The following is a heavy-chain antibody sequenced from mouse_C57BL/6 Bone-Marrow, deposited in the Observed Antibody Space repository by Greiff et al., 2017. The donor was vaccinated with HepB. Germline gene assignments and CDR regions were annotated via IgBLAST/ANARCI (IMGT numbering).Heavy chain of an antibody. CDR1: GYTFTSYW. CDR2: IDPSDSYT. D-gene: IGHD2-5*01. V-gene: IGHV1-59*01. CDR3: ARKAYYSNLYYAMDC. J-gene: IGHJ4*01. Sequence: VQLQQPGAELVRPGTSVKLSCKASGYTFTSYWMHWVKQRPGQGLEWIGVIDPSDSYTNYNQKFKGKATLTVDTSSSTAYMQLSSLTSEDSAVYYCARKAYYSNLYYAMDCWGQGTSVTVSS.